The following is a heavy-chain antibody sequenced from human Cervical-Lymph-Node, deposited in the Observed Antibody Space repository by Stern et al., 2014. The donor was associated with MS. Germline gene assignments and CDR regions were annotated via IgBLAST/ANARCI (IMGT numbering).Heavy chain of an antibody. V-gene: IGHV3-9*01. CDR1: GFTFDDYA. J-gene: IGHJ4*02. CDR3: AKEGAVAAEFDY. CDR2: ISWNSGSI. D-gene: IGHD6-19*01. Sequence: QLVESGGGLVQPGRSLRLSCAASGFTFDDYAMHWVRQAPGKGLEWVSGISWNSGSIGYADSVKGRFTISRDNAKNSLYLQMNSLRAEDTALYYCAKEGAVAAEFDYWGQGTLVTVSS.